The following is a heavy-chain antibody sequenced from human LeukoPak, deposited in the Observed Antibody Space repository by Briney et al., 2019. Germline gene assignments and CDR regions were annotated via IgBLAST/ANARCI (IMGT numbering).Heavy chain of an antibody. CDR1: GFTFSSYS. Sequence: GGSLRLSCAASGFTFSSYSMNWVRQAPGKGLEWVSSISSSSSYIYYADSVKGRFTISRDNAKNSLYLQMNSLRAEDTAVYYCARDPTIIAVVDYWGQGTLVTVSS. D-gene: IGHD6-19*01. CDR2: ISSSSSYI. CDR3: ARDPTIIAVVDY. V-gene: IGHV3-21*01. J-gene: IGHJ4*02.